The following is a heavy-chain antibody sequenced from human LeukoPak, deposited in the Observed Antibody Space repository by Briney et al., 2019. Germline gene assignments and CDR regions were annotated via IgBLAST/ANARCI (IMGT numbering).Heavy chain of an antibody. CDR3: ARTALITMVRAVIKGAFDI. CDR2: IYTSGST. V-gene: IGHV4-4*07. J-gene: IGHJ3*02. CDR1: GGSISSYY. Sequence: PSETLSLTCTVAGGSISSYYWSWIRQPAEKGLEWIGRIYTSGSTNYNPSLKSRVTMSVDTSKNQFSLKLSSVTAADTAVYYCARTALITMVRAVIKGAFDIWGQGTMVTVSS. D-gene: IGHD3-10*01.